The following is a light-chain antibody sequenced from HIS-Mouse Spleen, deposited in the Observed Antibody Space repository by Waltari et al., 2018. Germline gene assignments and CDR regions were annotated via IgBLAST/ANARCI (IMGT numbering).Light chain of an antibody. CDR2: AGS. CDR1: SSDVGSYNL. CDR3: CSYAGSSTLV. Sequence: QSALTQPASVSGSPGQSITISCTGTSSDVGSYNLVSWYQQHPGKSPKLMIYAGSKRPAGVANRFSGSKSGNTASLTIAGLQAEDEADYYCCSYAGSSTLVFGGGTKLTVL. J-gene: IGLJ2*01. V-gene: IGLV2-23*01.